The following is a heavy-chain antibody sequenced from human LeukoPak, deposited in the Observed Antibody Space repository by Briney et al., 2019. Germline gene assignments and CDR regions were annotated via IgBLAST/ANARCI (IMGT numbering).Heavy chain of an antibody. D-gene: IGHD3-22*01. CDR2: ISGSGGST. J-gene: IGHJ4*02. Sequence: PGGSLRLSCAASGFTFISYAMSWVRQAPGKGLEWVSAISGSGGSTYYADSVKGRFTISRDNSKNTLYLQMNSLRAEDTAVYYCATHLRDYDSSGYPLDYWGQGTLVTVSS. CDR3: ATHLRDYDSSGYPLDY. CDR1: GFTFISYA. V-gene: IGHV3-23*01.